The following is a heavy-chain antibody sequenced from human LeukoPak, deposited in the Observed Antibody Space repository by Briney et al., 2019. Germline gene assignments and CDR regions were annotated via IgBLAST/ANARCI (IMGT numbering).Heavy chain of an antibody. CDR1: GGSISSYY. CDR3: ATGRVAARPGDYYYYMDV. Sequence: SETLSPTCTVSGGSISSYYWSWIRQPAGKGLEWIGRIYTSGSTNYNPSLKSRVTMSVDTSKNQFSLKLSSVTAADTAVYYCATGRVAARPGDYYYYMDVWGKGTTVTVSS. J-gene: IGHJ6*03. CDR2: IYTSGST. D-gene: IGHD6-6*01. V-gene: IGHV4-4*07.